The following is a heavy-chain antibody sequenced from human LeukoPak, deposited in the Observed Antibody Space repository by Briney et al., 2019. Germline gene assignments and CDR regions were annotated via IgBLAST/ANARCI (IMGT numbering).Heavy chain of an antibody. CDR1: GYSFTSQA. V-gene: IGHV7-4-1*02. Sequence: GASVTVSCTASGYSFTSQAINWVRQAPGQGLQWMGWVSTTTGNPTYAQGFTGRFVFSFDTSVSTAYLQISSLKAEDTAVYYCVGAETSVGYFDYWGQGTLVTVSS. CDR3: VGAETSVGYFDY. J-gene: IGHJ4*02. D-gene: IGHD4-23*01. CDR2: VSTTTGNP.